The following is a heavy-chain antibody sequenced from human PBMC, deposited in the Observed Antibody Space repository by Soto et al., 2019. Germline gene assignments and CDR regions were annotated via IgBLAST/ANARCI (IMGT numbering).Heavy chain of an antibody. CDR3: ARGFGEGYCTSSSCYAAAHGFDY. V-gene: IGHV4-31*03. J-gene: IGHJ4*02. D-gene: IGHD2-2*01. CDR2: IYYSGST. CDR1: GGSISSGDYY. Sequence: SETLSLTCTVSGGSISSGDYYWSWIRQHPGKGLEWIGYIYYSGSTYYNPSLKSRVTISVDTSKNRFSLKLSSVTAADTAVYYCARGFGEGYCTSSSCYAAAHGFDYWGQGTLVTVSS.